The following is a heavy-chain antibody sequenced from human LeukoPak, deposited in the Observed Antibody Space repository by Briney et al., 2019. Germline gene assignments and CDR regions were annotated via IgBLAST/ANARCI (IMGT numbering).Heavy chain of an antibody. CDR2: IRFDGTNI. Sequence: GSLRLSCLGSGFSFSTAGIHWVRLPPGKGLEWVTHIRFDGTNIHYLDSVKGRFTVSRDNSKNTVYLQMNNVRPEDTALYYCAKETTFAYYDTFEYWGRGAMVTVSS. D-gene: IGHD3-16*01. CDR1: GFSFSTAG. V-gene: IGHV3-30*02. J-gene: IGHJ3*01. CDR3: AKETTFAYYDTFEY.